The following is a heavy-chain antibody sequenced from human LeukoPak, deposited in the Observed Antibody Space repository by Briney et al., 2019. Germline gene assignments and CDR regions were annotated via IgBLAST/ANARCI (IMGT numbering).Heavy chain of an antibody. V-gene: IGHV3-23*01. Sequence: GGSLRLSCAASGFTFSSYAMSWVRQAPGKGLEWVSGISTNGGSTSYADSVKGRFTISRGNPRNTLYMQMNSLSAEDTAVYYCSVMHRYYDGSGYWVQWGQGTLVTVSS. CDR1: GFTFSSYA. J-gene: IGHJ4*02. CDR2: ISTNGGST. CDR3: SVMHRYYDGSGYWVQ. D-gene: IGHD3-22*01.